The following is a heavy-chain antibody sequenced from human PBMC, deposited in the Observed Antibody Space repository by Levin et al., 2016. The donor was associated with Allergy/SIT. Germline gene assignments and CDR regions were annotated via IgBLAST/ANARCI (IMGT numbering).Heavy chain of an antibody. D-gene: IGHD3-10*01. V-gene: IGHV3-15*01. J-gene: IGHJ3*01. CDR3: TTDWREDITKVVADAFEF. CDR1: GFPFNKAW. CDR2: IKSEEDGGTT. Sequence: GESLKISCAASGFPFNKAWMTWVRQAPGKGLEWIGCIKSEEDGGTTEDAAPVKGRFTISRDDSKEMLYLQMDGLKTEDTAVYYCTTDWREDITKVVADAFEFWGQGTLVTVSS.